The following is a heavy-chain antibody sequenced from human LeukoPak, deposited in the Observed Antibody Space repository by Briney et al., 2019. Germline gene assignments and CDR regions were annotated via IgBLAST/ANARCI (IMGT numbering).Heavy chain of an antibody. D-gene: IGHD3-3*01. J-gene: IGHJ5*02. CDR1: GFTFSSYW. CDR2: IKQDGSEK. V-gene: IGHV3-7*01. Sequence: GGFLRLSCAASGFTFSSYWMSWVRQAPGKGLEWVANIKQDGSEKYYVDSVKGRFTISRDNAKNSLYLQMNSLRAEDTAVYYCARVPGQFGVVPLWGRWWFDPWGQGTLVTVSS. CDR3: ARVPGQFGVVPLWGRWWFDP.